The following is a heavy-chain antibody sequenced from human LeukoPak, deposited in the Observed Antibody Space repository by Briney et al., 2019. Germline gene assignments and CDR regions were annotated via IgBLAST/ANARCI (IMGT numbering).Heavy chain of an antibody. J-gene: IGHJ1*01. D-gene: IGHD3-10*01. CDR2: IRYDGSNK. CDR3: AKDPREKVRGVILYLQH. CDR1: GFTFSSYG. Sequence: SGGSLRLSCAASGFTFSSYGMHWVRQAPGKGLEWVAFIRYDGSNKYYADSVKGRFTISRDNSKNTLYLQMNSLRAEDTAVYYCAKDPREKVRGVILYLQHWGQGTLVTVSS. V-gene: IGHV3-30*02.